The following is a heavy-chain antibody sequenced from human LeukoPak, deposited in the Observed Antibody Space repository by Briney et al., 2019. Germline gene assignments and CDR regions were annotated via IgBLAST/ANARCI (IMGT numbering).Heavy chain of an antibody. CDR1: GYTFTAYY. J-gene: IGHJ6*02. CDR2: INPNSGGT. V-gene: IGHV1-2*04. D-gene: IGHD1-14*01. CDR3: ARDLPDHGIDV. Sequence: ASVKVSCKASGYTFTAYYMHWVRQAPGQRLEWMGWINPNSGGTNYAQKFQGWVTMTRDTSISTAYMELSRLRSDDTAVYYCARDLPDHGIDVWGQGTTVTVSS.